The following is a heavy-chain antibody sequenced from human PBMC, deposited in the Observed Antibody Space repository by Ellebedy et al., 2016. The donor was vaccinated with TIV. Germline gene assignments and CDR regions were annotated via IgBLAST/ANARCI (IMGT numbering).Heavy chain of an antibody. D-gene: IGHD6-25*01. J-gene: IGHJ4*02. CDR2: FSGSSTNT. CDR3: AKMSGHPVDRYYFDY. CDR1: GFTLTSHT. Sequence: PGGSLRLSCAASGFTLTSHTMTWFRQAPGKGLEWVSAFSGSSTNTYYADSVRGRFTIARDNAKNTLHLQMNNLRAEDTAVYYCAKMSGHPVDRYYFDYWGQGTLVTVSS. V-gene: IGHV3-23*01.